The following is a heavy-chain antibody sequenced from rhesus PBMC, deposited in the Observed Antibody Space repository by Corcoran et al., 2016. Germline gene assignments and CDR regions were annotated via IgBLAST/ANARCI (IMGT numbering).Heavy chain of an antibody. CDR1: GFTFSNYG. CDR3: TREGGYGYFDY. V-gene: IGHV3S5*01. J-gene: IGHJ4*01. CDR2: INSGGGST. D-gene: IGHD3-9*01. Sequence: EVQLVETGGGLVQPGGSLKLSCAASGFTFSNYGMSWVRQAPGKGLEWVSAINSGGGSTYSADSVKGRFRYSRDNSKNTLSLQMNSLRAEDTAVYYCTREGGYGYFDYWGQGVLVTVSS.